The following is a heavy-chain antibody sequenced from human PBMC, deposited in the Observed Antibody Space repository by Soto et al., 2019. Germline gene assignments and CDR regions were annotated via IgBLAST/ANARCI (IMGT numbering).Heavy chain of an antibody. CDR1: GYTFTSDG. CDR2: ISAYNGNT. CDR3: ARDHGNGGYYYSGMDV. V-gene: IGHV1-18*01. D-gene: IGHD1-1*01. Sequence: ASFKVSCKSSGYTFTSDGISWVRQSPGQGLEWSGWISAYNGNTNYAQKLQCRVTMTTDTTTSTTYMEQRSLRSGDTAVYYCARDHGNGGYYYSGMDVWGQGTTAPVSS. J-gene: IGHJ6*02.